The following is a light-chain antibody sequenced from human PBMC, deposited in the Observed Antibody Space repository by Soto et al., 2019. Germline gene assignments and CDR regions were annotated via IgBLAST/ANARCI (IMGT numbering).Light chain of an antibody. CDR3: QRYDSLPPT. CDR2: DAS. Sequence: DIQMTQSPSSLSASVGDRVTITCQASRAIGKFLNWFQEKPGKAPKLLIYDASNLQTGVASRFSGSGSGTDLTFTITNLQPEDFATYYCQRYDSLPPTFGQGTRLEIK. CDR1: RAIGKF. J-gene: IGKJ5*01. V-gene: IGKV1-33*01.